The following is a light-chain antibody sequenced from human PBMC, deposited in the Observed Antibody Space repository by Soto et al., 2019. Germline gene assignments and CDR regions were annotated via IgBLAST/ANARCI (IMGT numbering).Light chain of an antibody. V-gene: IGKV2-30*02. J-gene: IGKJ4*01. CDR3: MQSTQFPLT. CDR2: KVS. CDR1: QSLVHSDGIAY. Sequence: DVVMTQSPLSLPVTLGQPASISCRSNQSLVHSDGIAYFSWFQQRPGRSPRRLIYKVSNRDSGVPARFSGSGAETHFTLRISRVEAEDVGTYYCMQSTQFPLTFGGGTKVDIK.